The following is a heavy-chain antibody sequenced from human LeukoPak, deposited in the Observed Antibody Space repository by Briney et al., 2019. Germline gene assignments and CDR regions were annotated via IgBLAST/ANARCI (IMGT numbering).Heavy chain of an antibody. V-gene: IGHV3-74*01. CDR3: SRGQYYDSSRAPDY. Sequence: GGSLRLSCAASGFTFSGHWMHWVRQAPGKGLVWVSRINNEGSHTTYADAVTGRFSISRDNAKNTLYLQMNSLRVEDTAVYYCSRGQYYDSSRAPDYWGQGTLVTASS. CDR2: INNEGSHT. CDR1: GFTFSGHW. D-gene: IGHD3-22*01. J-gene: IGHJ4*02.